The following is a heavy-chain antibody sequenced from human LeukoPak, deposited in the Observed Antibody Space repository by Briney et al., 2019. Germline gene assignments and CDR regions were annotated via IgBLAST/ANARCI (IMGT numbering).Heavy chain of an antibody. V-gene: IGHV3-11*06. CDR1: GFTFSDYY. Sequence: PGGSLRLSCAASGFTFSDYYMSWIRQAPGKGLGWVSYISSSSSYTNYADSVKGRFTISRDNAKTSLYLQMNSLRAEDTAVYYCARGPGRSSFDYWGQGALVTVSS. D-gene: IGHD6-13*01. CDR2: ISSSSSYT. CDR3: ARGPGRSSFDY. J-gene: IGHJ4*02.